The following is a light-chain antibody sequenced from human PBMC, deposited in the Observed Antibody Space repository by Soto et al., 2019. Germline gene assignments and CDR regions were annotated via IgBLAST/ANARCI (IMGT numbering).Light chain of an antibody. CDR1: QHVTPTH. Sequence: IVLTQSPATLSLSPGERAHLSCTASQHVTPTHIAWYQQKFGQAPRLLIYGASTRATGTPDRFTGGGFGTDFTLTISRVEPEDFAVYYCQQYDSSFTFGGGTKVEMK. J-gene: IGKJ4*01. CDR2: GAS. V-gene: IGKV3-20*01. CDR3: QQYDSSFT.